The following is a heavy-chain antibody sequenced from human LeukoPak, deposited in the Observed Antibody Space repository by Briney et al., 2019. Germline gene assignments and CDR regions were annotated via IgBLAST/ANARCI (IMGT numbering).Heavy chain of an antibody. D-gene: IGHD2-2*01. CDR3: ARISIVVVPAYFDY. CDR2: MYYSGST. CDR1: GGSISSSSYH. J-gene: IGHJ4*02. V-gene: IGHV4-39*01. Sequence: SETLSLTCTVSGGSISSSSYHWGWIRQPPGNGLEWIGSMYYSGSTYYNPSLKSRVTVSVDTSKNQFSLNLSSVTAADTAVYYCARISIVVVPAYFDYWGQGTLVTVSS.